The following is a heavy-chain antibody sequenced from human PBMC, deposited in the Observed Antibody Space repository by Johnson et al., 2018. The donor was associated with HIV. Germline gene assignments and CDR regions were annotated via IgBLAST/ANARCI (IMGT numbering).Heavy chain of an antibody. CDR3: ARRGYRSSVGAFDS. D-gene: IGHD6-6*01. Sequence: QVQLVESGGGVVQPGRSLRLSCAASGFTFSSYAMHWVRQAPGKGLEWVAVISYDGSNKYYADSVKGRFTISRDNSKNTLYLQMNSLRAEDTAVYYCARRGYRSSVGAFDSWGQGTMVTVSS. CDR2: ISYDGSNK. J-gene: IGHJ3*02. V-gene: IGHV3-30-3*01. CDR1: GFTFSSYA.